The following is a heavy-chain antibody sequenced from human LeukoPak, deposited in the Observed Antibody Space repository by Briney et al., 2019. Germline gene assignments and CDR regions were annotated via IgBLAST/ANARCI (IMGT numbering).Heavy chain of an antibody. CDR3: ARPDTYYYGSSGYYY. V-gene: IGHV1-69*13. CDR2: IIPIFGTA. J-gene: IGHJ4*02. D-gene: IGHD3-22*01. CDR1: GRNFSSYA. Sequence: SVKVSCKASGRNFSSYAISWVRQAPGQGLEWMGGIIPIFGTANYAQKFQGRVTITADESTSTAYMELSSLRSEDTAVYYCARPDTYYYGSSGYYYWGQGTLVTVSS.